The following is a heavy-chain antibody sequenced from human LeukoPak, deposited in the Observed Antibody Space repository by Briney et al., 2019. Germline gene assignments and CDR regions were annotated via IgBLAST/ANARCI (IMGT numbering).Heavy chain of an antibody. Sequence: PGGSLRLSCAASGFTFSSYSMTWVRQAPGKGLEWVSYISSSSSTIYYADSVKGRFTISRDNAKNSLYLQMNSLRAEDTAVYYCARDSGYSYGYWGQGTLVTVSS. V-gene: IGHV3-48*01. J-gene: IGHJ4*02. CDR1: GFTFSSYS. CDR3: ARDSGYSYGY. D-gene: IGHD5-18*01. CDR2: ISSSSSTI.